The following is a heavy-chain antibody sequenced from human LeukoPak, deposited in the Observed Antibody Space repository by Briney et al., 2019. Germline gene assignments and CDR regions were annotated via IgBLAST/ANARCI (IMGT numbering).Heavy chain of an antibody. CDR1: GFTFDGYA. Sequence: PGRSLRLSCAASGFTFDGYAMHWVRQAPGKGLEWVSGISWNSGTIGYADSVKGRFTISRDNAKNSLYLQMHSLRAEDTAFYFCAKDVTGTGAFDIWGQGTMVTVSS. J-gene: IGHJ3*02. CDR3: AKDVTGTGAFDI. CDR2: ISWNSGTI. V-gene: IGHV3-9*01. D-gene: IGHD1-7*01.